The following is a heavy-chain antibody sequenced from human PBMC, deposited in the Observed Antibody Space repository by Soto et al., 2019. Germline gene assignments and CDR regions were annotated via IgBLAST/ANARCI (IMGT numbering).Heavy chain of an antibody. V-gene: IGHV3-33*01. D-gene: IGHD5-18*01. CDR1: GFTFSSYG. Sequence: QVQLVESGGGVVQPGRSLRLSCAASGFTFSSYGMHWVRQAPGKGLEWVAVIWYDGSNKYYADSVKGRFTISRDNSKNTLYLQMNSLRAEDTAVYYCERAGGGYSYGFDYWGQGTLVTVSS. J-gene: IGHJ4*02. CDR3: ERAGGGYSYGFDY. CDR2: IWYDGSNK.